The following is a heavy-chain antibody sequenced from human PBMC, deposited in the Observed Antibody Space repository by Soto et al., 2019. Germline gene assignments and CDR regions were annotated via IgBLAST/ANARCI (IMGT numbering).Heavy chain of an antibody. V-gene: IGHV1-69*12. Sequence: QVQLVQSGAEVKKPGSSVKVSCKASGGTFSSYAISWVRQAPGQGLEWMGGIIPIFGTANYAQKFQGRVTITADESTSTAYMERSSLRSEDTAVYYGARESRYCSGGSCYFLPGIDYWGQGTLVTVSS. CDR1: GGTFSSYA. CDR2: IIPIFGTA. J-gene: IGHJ4*02. D-gene: IGHD2-15*01. CDR3: ARESRYCSGGSCYFLPGIDY.